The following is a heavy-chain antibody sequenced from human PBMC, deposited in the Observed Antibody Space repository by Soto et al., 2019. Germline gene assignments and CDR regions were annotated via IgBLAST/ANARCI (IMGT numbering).Heavy chain of an antibody. CDR3: AAATERGGEPAAMDQYYQAV. D-gene: IGHD2-2*01. Sequence: SVKVSCKASGFTFTSSAMRWVRQARGQRLEWIGWIVVGSGNTNYAQKFQERVTITRDMSTSTAYMELSSLRSEDTAVYYCAAATERGGEPAAMDQYYQAVWGKGTTVPVSS. CDR2: IVVGSGNT. J-gene: IGHJ6*04. V-gene: IGHV1-58*02. CDR1: GFTFTSSA.